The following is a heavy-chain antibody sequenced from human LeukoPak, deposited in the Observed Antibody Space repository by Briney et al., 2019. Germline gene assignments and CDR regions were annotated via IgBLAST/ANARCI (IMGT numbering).Heavy chain of an antibody. V-gene: IGHV3-21*01. CDR3: ARTSAHYYMDV. Sequence: GGSLRLYCAASGFTFSSYSMNWVRQAPGKGLEWVSSISSSSSYIYYADSVKGRFTISRDNGKNSLYLQMNSLRAEDTAVYYCARTSAHYYMDVWGKGTTVTVSS. CDR1: GFTFSSYS. J-gene: IGHJ6*03. CDR2: ISSSSSYI.